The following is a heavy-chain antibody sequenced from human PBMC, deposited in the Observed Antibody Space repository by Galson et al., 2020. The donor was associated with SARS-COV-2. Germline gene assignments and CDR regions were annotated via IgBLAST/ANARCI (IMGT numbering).Heavy chain of an antibody. CDR2: ISSSSSYI. D-gene: IGHD6-19*01. Sequence: GGSLRLSCAASGFTFSSYSMNWVRQAPGKGLEWVSSISSSSSYIYYADSVKGRFTISRDNAKNSLYLQMNSLRAEDTAVYYCARGRSGWAPSFYSYMDVWGKGTTVTVSS. CDR1: GFTFSSYS. J-gene: IGHJ6*03. CDR3: ARGRSGWAPSFYSYMDV. V-gene: IGHV3-21*01.